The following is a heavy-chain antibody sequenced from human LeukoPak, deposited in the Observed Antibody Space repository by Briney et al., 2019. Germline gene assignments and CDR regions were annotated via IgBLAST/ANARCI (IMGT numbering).Heavy chain of an antibody. J-gene: IGHJ4*02. CDR3: ARSPDTIYFDS. D-gene: IGHD5-18*01. CDR1: GYSFTSYW. V-gene: IGHV5-51*01. CDR2: IYPGDSHT. Sequence: GESLQISCQGAGYSFTSYWIGWVRQMPGKGLEWMGIIYPGDSHTTYSPSFQGQVTISVDKSINTAYLQWSSLKASDTAMYYCARSPDTIYFDSWGQGTLVTVSS.